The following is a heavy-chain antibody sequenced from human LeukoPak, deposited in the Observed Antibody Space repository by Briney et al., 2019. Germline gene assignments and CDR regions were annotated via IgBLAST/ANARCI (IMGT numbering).Heavy chain of an antibody. CDR3: KAFDI. Sequence: GGSLRLSCAASGFTFSSYGMHWVRQAPGKGLEWVAVISYDGSNKYYADSVKGRFTISRDNSKNTLYLQMNSLRAEDTAVYYCKAFDIWGQGAMVTVSS. CDR2: ISYDGSNK. V-gene: IGHV3-30*03. CDR1: GFTFSSYG. J-gene: IGHJ3*02.